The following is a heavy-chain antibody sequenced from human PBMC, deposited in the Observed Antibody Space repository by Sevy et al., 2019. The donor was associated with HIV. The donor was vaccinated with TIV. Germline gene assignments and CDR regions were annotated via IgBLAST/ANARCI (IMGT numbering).Heavy chain of an antibody. J-gene: IGHJ6*02. CDR2: ISYDGSNK. CDR1: GFXFSSYG. Sequence: GGSLRLSCAASGFXFSSYGMHWVRQAPGKGLEWVAVISYDGSNKYYADSVKGRFTISRDNSKNTLYLQMNSLRAEDTAVYYCAKDRDYGPXYYYGMDVXGQGTTVTVSS. D-gene: IGHD4-17*01. CDR3: AKDRDYGPXYYYGMDV. V-gene: IGHV3-30*18.